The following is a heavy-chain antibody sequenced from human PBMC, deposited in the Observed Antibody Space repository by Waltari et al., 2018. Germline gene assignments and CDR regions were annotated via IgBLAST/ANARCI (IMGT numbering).Heavy chain of an antibody. Sequence: QVQLVQSGAEVKKPGASVKVSCKASGYTFTSYGISWVRQAPGQGLEWMGWISAYNGNTNYAQKLQGRVTMTTDTSTSTAYMELRSLRSDDTAVYYCARDSWGYYDSSGYYFNGGYDYWGQGTLVTVSS. D-gene: IGHD3-22*01. V-gene: IGHV1-18*01. CDR2: ISAYNGNT. CDR1: GYTFTSYG. CDR3: ARDSWGYYDSSGYYFNGGYDY. J-gene: IGHJ4*02.